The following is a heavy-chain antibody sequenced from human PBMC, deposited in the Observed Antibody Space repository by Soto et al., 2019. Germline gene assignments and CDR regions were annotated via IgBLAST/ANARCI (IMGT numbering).Heavy chain of an antibody. J-gene: IGHJ4*02. CDR2: ISSTTNYI. CDR1: GFTVNSNY. CDR3: ARESEDLTSNFDY. V-gene: IGHV3-21*06. Sequence: EVQLVESGGGLIQPGGSLRLSCATSGFTVNSNYMSWVRQAPGKGLEWVSSISSTTNYIYYGDSMKGRFTISRDNAKNSLYLEMNSLRAEDTAVYYCARESEDLTSNFDYWGQGTLVTVSS.